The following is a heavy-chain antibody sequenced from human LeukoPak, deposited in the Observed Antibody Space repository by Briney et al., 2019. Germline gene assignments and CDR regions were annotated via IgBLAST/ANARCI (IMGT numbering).Heavy chain of an antibody. CDR2: IYHSGST. J-gene: IGHJ4*02. Sequence: SETLSLTCAVSGYSISSGYYWGWIRQPPGKGLEWIGSIYHSGSTYYNPSLKSRVTISVDTSKNQFSLKLSSVTAADTAVYYCARGRDFWRGYYRVYYFDYWGQGTLVTVSS. CDR3: ARGRDFWRGYYRVYYFDY. CDR1: GYSISSGYY. D-gene: IGHD3-3*01. V-gene: IGHV4-38-2*01.